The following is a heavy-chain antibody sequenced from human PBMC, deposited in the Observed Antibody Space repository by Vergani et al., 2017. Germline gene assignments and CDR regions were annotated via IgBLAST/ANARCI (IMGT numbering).Heavy chain of an antibody. CDR1: GFTFSSYG. CDR2: ISYDGSNK. J-gene: IGHJ4*02. Sequence: QVQLVESGGGVVQPGRSLRLSCAASGFTFSSYGMHWVRQAPGKGLEWVAVISYDGSNKYYADSVKGRFTISRDNSKNTLYLQMNCLRAEDTAVYYCAKDRRGYSYGYLGWNDYWGQGTLVTVSS. CDR3: AKDRRGYSYGYLGWNDY. V-gene: IGHV3-30*18. D-gene: IGHD5-18*01.